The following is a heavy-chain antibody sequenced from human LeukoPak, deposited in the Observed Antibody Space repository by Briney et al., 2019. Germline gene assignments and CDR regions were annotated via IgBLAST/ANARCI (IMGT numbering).Heavy chain of an antibody. CDR2: ISSSGSTI. J-gene: IGHJ4*02. Sequence: GGSLRLSCAASGFTFSSYEMNWVRQAPGKGPGWVSYISSSGSTIYYADSVKGRFTISRDNAKNSLYLQMNSLRAEDTAVYYCAGDSGAATYWGQGTLVTVSS. CDR3: AGDSGAATY. D-gene: IGHD6-25*01. CDR1: GFTFSSYE. V-gene: IGHV3-48*03.